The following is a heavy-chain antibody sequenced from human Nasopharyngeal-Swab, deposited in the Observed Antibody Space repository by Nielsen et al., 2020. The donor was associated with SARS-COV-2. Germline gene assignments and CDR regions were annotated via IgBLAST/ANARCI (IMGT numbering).Heavy chain of an antibody. Sequence: ASLKVSCKASGYTFTSYGISWVRQAPGQGLEWMGWISAYNGNTNYAQKFQGRVTMTRDTSTSTVYMELSSLRSEDTAVYYCARDQASIAAMAYWGQGTLVTVSS. CDR3: ARDQASIAAMAY. V-gene: IGHV1-18*01. J-gene: IGHJ4*02. D-gene: IGHD6-13*01. CDR2: ISAYNGNT. CDR1: GYTFTSYG.